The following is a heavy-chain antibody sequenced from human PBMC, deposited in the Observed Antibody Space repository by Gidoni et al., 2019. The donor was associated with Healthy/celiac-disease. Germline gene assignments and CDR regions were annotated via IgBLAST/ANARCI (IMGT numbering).Heavy chain of an antibody. J-gene: IGHJ4*02. CDR1: GFTFSSYA. Sequence: EVQLLESGGGLVQPGGSLRLSCAASGFTFSSYAMSWVRQAPGEGVEWVSAISGSGGSTYYADSVKGRFTISRDNSKNTLYLQMNSLRAEDTAVYYCLPSFGELGVMEMDYWGQGTLVTVSS. V-gene: IGHV3-23*01. CDR3: LPSFGELGVMEMDY. CDR2: ISGSGGST. D-gene: IGHD3-10*01.